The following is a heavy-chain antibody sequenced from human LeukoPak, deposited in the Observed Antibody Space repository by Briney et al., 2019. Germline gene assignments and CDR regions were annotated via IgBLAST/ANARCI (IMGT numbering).Heavy chain of an antibody. CDR3: ARLGRQRREIDAFDI. D-gene: IGHD6-25*01. CDR2: ISSSSSYI. V-gene: IGHV3-21*01. CDR1: GFTFSSYS. J-gene: IGHJ3*02. Sequence: GGSLRLSCAASGFTFSSYSMNWVRQAPGKGLELVSSISSSSSYIYYADSVKGRFTISRDNAKNSLYLQMNSLRAEDTAVYYCARLGRQRREIDAFDIWGQGTMVTVSS.